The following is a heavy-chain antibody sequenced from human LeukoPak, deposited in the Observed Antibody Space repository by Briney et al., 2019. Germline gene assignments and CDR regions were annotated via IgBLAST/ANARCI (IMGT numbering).Heavy chain of an antibody. CDR1: GFTFSTYW. D-gene: IGHD3-9*01. Sequence: GGSLRLSCAASGFTFSTYWMTWVRQAPGKGLEWVACIKQDGGETYYVDSVKGRFTISRDNAKNSLYLQMNSLRAEDTAVYYCARRRGYDILTGWAFDIWGQGTMVTVSS. CDR2: IKQDGGET. V-gene: IGHV3-7*01. J-gene: IGHJ3*02. CDR3: ARRRGYDILTGWAFDI.